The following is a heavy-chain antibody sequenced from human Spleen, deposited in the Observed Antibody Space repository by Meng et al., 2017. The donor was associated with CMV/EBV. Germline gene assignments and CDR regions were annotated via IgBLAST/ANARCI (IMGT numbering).Heavy chain of an antibody. D-gene: IGHD1-26*01. CDR3: ARVGRSGSYYRY. J-gene: IGHJ4*02. Sequence: GESLKISCAASGFTFSSYGMHWVRQAPGKGLEWVAFIRYDGSNKYYADSVKGRFTISRDNSKNTLYLQMNSLRAEDTAVYYCARVGRSGSYYRYWGQGTLVTVSS. CDR2: IRYDGSNK. V-gene: IGHV3-30*02. CDR1: GFTFSSYG.